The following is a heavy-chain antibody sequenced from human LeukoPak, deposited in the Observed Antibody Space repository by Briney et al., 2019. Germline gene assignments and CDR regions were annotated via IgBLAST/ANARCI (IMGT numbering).Heavy chain of an antibody. D-gene: IGHD6-19*01. CDR2: IYHSGST. Sequence: SETLSLTCAVSGYSISSNYYWGWIRQPPGKGLEWIGSIYHSGSTYYNPSLKSRVSISVDTFKIQFSLKLTSVAAADTAVYYCARGSNSGYASGWYLGSYFDSWGQGTLVTVSS. CDR1: GYSISSNYY. J-gene: IGHJ4*02. CDR3: ARGSNSGYASGWYLGSYFDS. V-gene: IGHV4-38-2*01.